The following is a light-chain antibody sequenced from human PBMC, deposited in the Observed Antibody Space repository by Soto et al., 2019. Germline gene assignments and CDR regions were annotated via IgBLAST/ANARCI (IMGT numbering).Light chain of an antibody. Sequence: EIVMTQSPATLSVSPGDRATLSCRASQSVSSNLAWYQQKPGQAPRLLIYRASTRATGLPARFSGSGSGTEFTLTISSLEPEDSAVYYCQQRHMWPITFGQGTRLEIK. J-gene: IGKJ5*01. CDR2: RAS. V-gene: IGKV3-15*01. CDR3: QQRHMWPIT. CDR1: QSVSSN.